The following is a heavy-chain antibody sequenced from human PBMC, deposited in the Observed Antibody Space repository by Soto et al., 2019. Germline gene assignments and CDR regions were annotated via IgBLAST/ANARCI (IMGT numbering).Heavy chain of an antibody. Sequence: GGSLRLSCAASGFTFSSYAMSWVRQAPGKGLEWVSAISGSGGSTYYADSVKGRVTISRDNSKNTLYLQMNSLRAEDTAVYYCAKDLGASIVDTIGGFDYWGQGTLVTVSS. CDR1: GFTFSSYA. CDR3: AKDLGASIVDTIGGFDY. D-gene: IGHD5-12*01. J-gene: IGHJ4*02. CDR2: ISGSGGST. V-gene: IGHV3-23*01.